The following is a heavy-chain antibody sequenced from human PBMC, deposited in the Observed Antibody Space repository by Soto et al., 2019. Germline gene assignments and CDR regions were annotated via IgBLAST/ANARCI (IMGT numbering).Heavy chain of an antibody. CDR2: INPSGVGR. Sequence: ASVKVSCKASGYTFTSYYMHWVRQAPGQGLEWMGIINPSGVGRSYAQKFQGRVTMTSDTSTSTVYMELSSLRSEDTAVYYCARDAPLQLRYFVHWGQGTLVTVSS. J-gene: IGHJ4*02. CDR3: ARDAPLQLRYFVH. V-gene: IGHV1-46*01. D-gene: IGHD3-9*01. CDR1: GYTFTSYY.